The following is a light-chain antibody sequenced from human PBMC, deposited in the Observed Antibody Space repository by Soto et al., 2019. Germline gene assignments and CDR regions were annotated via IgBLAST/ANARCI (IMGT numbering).Light chain of an antibody. CDR2: LGS. J-gene: IGKJ2*01. CDR3: MGYLQSPSI. CDR1: QSLLHSNGYNS. V-gene: IGKV2-28*01. Sequence: DIVMTQSPLSLPVTPGEPASISCRSSQSLLHSNGYNSLDWYLQRPGQSPHLLLYLGSNRASGVSDRLSGIGSVTEFTLRISRFEAEYVGIYYCMGYLQSPSIFGHGNKVFIK.